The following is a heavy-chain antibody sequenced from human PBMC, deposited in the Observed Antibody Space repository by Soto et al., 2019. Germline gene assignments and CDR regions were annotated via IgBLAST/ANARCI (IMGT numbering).Heavy chain of an antibody. Sequence: QLQLQESGPGLVKPSETLSLTCTVSGGSISSSSYYWGWIRQPPGKGLEWIGSIYYSGSTYYNPSINTRVTTSVDTPTIHSSLHLSSVTAADTAVYSCARHTPAISISDHWGQGTLVTVSS. D-gene: IGHD2-15*01. V-gene: IGHV4-39*01. CDR3: ARHTPAISISDH. J-gene: IGHJ4*02. CDR1: GGSISSSSYY. CDR2: IYYSGST.